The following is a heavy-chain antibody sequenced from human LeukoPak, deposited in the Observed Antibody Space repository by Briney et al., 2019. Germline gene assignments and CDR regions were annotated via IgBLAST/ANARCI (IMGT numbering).Heavy chain of an antibody. V-gene: IGHV3-7*01. D-gene: IGHD5-12*01. CDR3: ARGPSYSGYDRLSDY. CDR1: GFTFSSYW. J-gene: IGHJ4*02. CDR2: IKKDGSEK. Sequence: PGGSLRLSCAASGFTFSSYWMSWVRQAPGKGLEWVANIKKDGSEKYYVDSVKGRFTISRDNAKNSLYLQMNSLRAEDTAVYYCARGPSYSGYDRLSDYWGQGTLVTVSS.